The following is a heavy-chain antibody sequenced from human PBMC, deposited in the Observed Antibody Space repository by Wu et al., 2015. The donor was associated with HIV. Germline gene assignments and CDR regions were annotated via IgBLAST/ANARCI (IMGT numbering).Heavy chain of an antibody. CDR2: IVPLFDAP. D-gene: IGHD1-14*01. CDR3: ARDRTWDEDF. J-gene: IGHJ4*02. CDR1: GGTFSTYA. V-gene: IGHV1-69*13. Sequence: QVQLVQSGAEVKKPGSSVRVSCKASGGTFSTYAINWVRQAPGQGLEWMGRIVPLFDAPNYAQRFHDRLAITADGSTPTAYMELRNLRSEDTAVYYCARDRTWDEDFWGQGTLVAVSS.